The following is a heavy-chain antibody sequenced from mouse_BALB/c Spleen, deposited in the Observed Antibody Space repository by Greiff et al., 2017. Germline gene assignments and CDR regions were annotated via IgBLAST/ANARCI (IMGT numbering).Heavy chain of an antibody. CDR3: ARPIYYDYDWYFDV. D-gene: IGHD2-4*01. CDR1: GFTFSSYA. Sequence: EVKLMESGGGLVKPGGSLKLSCAASGFTFSSYAMSWVRQTPEKRLEWVASISSGGSTYYPDSVKGRFTISRDNARNILYLQMSSLRSEDTAMYYCARPIYYDYDWYFDVWGAGTTVTVSS. CDR2: ISSGGST. V-gene: IGHV5-6-5*01. J-gene: IGHJ1*01.